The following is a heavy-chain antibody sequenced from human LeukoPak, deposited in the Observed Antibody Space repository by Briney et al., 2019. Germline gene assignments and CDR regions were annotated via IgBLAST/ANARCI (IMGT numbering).Heavy chain of an antibody. V-gene: IGHV3-21*01. CDR2: ISSSSSYI. Sequence: GGSLRLSCAASGFTFSSYSMNWVRQAPGKGLEWVSSISSSSSYIYYADSVKGRFTISRDNAKNSLYLQMNSLRAEDTAVYYCARDQIAAAGFESDFDYWGQGTLVTVSS. CDR3: ARDQIAAAGFESDFDY. CDR1: GFTFSSYS. J-gene: IGHJ4*02. D-gene: IGHD6-13*01.